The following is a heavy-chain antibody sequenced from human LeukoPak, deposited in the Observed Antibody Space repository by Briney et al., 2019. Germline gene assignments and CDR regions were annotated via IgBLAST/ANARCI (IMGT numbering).Heavy chain of an antibody. CDR2: IKQDGSEK. D-gene: IGHD2-15*01. Sequence: GGSLRLSCAASGFTFSSYWISWVRQAPGKGLEWMANIKQDGSEKYYVDSVKGRFTISRDNAKNSLYLQMNSLRAEDTAVYYCARQHCSGGSCYSKWDYYYMDVWGKGTTVTVSS. CDR3: ARQHCSGGSCYSKWDYYYMDV. CDR1: GFTFSSYW. J-gene: IGHJ6*03. V-gene: IGHV3-7*01.